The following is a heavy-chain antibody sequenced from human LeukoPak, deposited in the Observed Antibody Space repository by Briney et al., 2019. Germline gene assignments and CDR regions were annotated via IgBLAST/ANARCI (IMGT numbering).Heavy chain of an antibody. CDR3: ARIPVVVVAATYWFDP. Sequence: ASVKVSCKASGYTFTSYGISWVRQAPGQGLEWMGRISAYNGNTNYAQKLQGRVTMTTDTSTSTAYMELRSLRSDDTAVYYCARIPVVVVAATYWFDPWGQGTLVTVSS. J-gene: IGHJ5*02. CDR1: GYTFTSYG. D-gene: IGHD2-15*01. CDR2: ISAYNGNT. V-gene: IGHV1-18*01.